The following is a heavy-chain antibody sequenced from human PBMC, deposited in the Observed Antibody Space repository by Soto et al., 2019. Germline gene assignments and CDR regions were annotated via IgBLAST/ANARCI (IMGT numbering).Heavy chain of an antibody. CDR1: GGTFSSYT. CDR3: ARGGGEYSYGHFDY. CDR2: IIPILGIA. Sequence: QVQLVQSGAEVKKPGSSVKVSCKASGGTFSSYTISWVRQAPGQGLEWMGRIIPILGIANYAQKFQGRVTITAEKSTSTAYMELSSLRSEDTAVYYWARGGGEYSYGHFDYWGQGTLVTVSS. V-gene: IGHV1-69*02. D-gene: IGHD5-18*01. J-gene: IGHJ4*02.